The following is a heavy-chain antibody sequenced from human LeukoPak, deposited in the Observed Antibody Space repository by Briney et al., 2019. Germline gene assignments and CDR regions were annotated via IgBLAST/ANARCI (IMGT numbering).Heavy chain of an antibody. D-gene: IGHD3-9*01. J-gene: IGHJ3*02. CDR1: GLTFSSYA. CDR3: AKGKLTDDAFDI. V-gene: IGHV3-23*01. CDR2: ISGSGGST. Sequence: GGSLRLSCAASGLTFSSYAMSWVRQAPGKGLEWVSAISGSGGSTYYADSVKGRFTIARDNSKNTLYLQMNSLRAEDTAVYYCAKGKLTDDAFDIWGQGTMVTVSS.